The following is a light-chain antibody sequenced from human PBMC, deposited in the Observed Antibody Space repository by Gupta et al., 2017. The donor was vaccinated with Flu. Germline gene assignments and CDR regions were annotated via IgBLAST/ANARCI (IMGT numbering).Light chain of an antibody. Sequence: GDRVTITCQASQDIRIYLNWYQQRPGKAPKLLIYDASNLEKGVPSRFSGSGSGRDFTFTISSLQPEDIATYYCQQYENLPTFGQGTKVEIK. V-gene: IGKV1-33*01. CDR2: DAS. CDR3: QQYENLPT. CDR1: QDIRIY. J-gene: IGKJ1*01.